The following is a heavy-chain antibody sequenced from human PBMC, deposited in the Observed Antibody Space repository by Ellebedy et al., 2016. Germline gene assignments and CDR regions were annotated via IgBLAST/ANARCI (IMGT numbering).Heavy chain of an antibody. Sequence: GESLKISCAASGFTFSSYGMHWVRQAPGKGLEWLAVIWYDGSNKYYADSVKGRFTISRDNSKNTLYLQMNSLRAEDTAVYYCASGLGVRRMNAFEIWGQGTMVTVSS. CDR3: ASGLGVRRMNAFEI. V-gene: IGHV3-33*08. J-gene: IGHJ3*02. CDR1: GFTFSSYG. D-gene: IGHD2-8*02. CDR2: IWYDGSNK.